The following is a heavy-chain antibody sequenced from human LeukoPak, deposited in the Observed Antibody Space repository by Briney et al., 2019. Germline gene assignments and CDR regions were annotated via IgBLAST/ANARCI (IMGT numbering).Heavy chain of an antibody. D-gene: IGHD7-27*01. J-gene: IGHJ4*02. V-gene: IGHV1-2*02. CDR1: GYTFTGYY. CDR2: INPNSGGT. CDR3: AKKLTADNLGSDY. Sequence: VASVKVSCKASGYTFTGYYMHWVRQAPGQGLEWMGWINPNSGGTNYAQKFQGRVTMTRDTSISTAYMELSRLRSDDTAVYYCAKKLTADNLGSDYWGQGTLVTVSS.